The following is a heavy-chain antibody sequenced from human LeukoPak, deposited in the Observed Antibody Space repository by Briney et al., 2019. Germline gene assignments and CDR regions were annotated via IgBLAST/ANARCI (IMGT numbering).Heavy chain of an antibody. CDR3: ARDTYYYDTSGFYPKSNWFDP. CDR1: GFTFSKYS. V-gene: IGHV3-21*01. Sequence: GGSLRLSCAASGFTFSKYSMIWVRQAPGKGLEWVSSISSSDYIYYGDSVKGRFAISRDNAKNSLYLQMNSLRAEDTAVYYCARDTYYYDTSGFYPKSNWFDPWGQGTLVTVSS. D-gene: IGHD3-22*01. J-gene: IGHJ5*02. CDR2: ISSSDYI.